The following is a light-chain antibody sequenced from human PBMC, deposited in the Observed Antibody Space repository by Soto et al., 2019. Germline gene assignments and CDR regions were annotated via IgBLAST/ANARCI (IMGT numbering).Light chain of an antibody. CDR3: CSYTRSSTLL. Sequence: ALTQPASVSGSPGQSITISCTGTSSDVGRYNYVSWYQQHPGRAPRLIVYEVINRPAGVSNRFSGSKSGNTASLTISGLHAADEADYYCCSYTRSSTLLFGGGTKVTVL. V-gene: IGLV2-14*01. J-gene: IGLJ2*01. CDR1: SSDVGRYNY. CDR2: EVI.